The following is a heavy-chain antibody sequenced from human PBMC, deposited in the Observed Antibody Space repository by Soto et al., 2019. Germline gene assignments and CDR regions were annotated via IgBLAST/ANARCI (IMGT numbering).Heavy chain of an antibody. D-gene: IGHD3-3*01. V-gene: IGHV1-69*01. CDR2: IIPIFGTA. J-gene: IGHJ6*02. CDR3: ARGGDRFWEWLEYYYYCMDV. CDR1: GGTFSSYA. Sequence: QVQLVQSGAEVKKPGSSVKVSCKASGGTFSSYAISWVRQAPGQGLEWMGGIIPIFGTANYAQKFQGRVTITADESTSKAQMELSSLRSEDTAVYYCARGGDRFWEWLEYYYYCMDVWGQGTTVTVSS.